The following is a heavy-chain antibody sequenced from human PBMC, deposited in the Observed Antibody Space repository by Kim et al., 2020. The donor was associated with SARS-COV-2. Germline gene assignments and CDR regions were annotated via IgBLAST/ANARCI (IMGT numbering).Heavy chain of an antibody. V-gene: IGHV1-8*01. CDR3: ARGASSWSNWFDP. CDR2: MNPNSGNT. D-gene: IGHD6-13*01. Sequence: ASVKVSCKASGYSFTSHDINWVRQATGQGLEWMAWMNPNSGNTGYAQNFQGRVTLTMNISISTVYMELSSLRTDDTAVYYCARGASSWSNWFDPWGQGAQVTVSS. J-gene: IGHJ5*02. CDR1: GYSFTSHD.